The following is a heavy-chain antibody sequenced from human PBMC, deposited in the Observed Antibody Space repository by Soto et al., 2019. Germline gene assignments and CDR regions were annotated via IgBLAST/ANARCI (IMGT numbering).Heavy chain of an antibody. Sequence: EVQLVESGGGLVKPGGSLRLSCAASGFTFSSYSMNWVRQAPGKGLEWVSSISSSSSYIYYADSVKGRFTISRDNAKNYLYLQMNSLRAEDTAVYYCERTCGGMGSFYFDYWGQGTLVTVSS. V-gene: IGHV3-21*01. CDR2: ISSSSSYI. D-gene: IGHD3-16*01. J-gene: IGHJ4*02. CDR1: GFTFSSYS. CDR3: ERTCGGMGSFYFDY.